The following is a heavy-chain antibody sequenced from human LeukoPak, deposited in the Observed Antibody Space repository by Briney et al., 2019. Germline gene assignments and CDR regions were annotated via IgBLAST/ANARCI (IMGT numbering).Heavy chain of an antibody. CDR1: GDSISSGDYY. J-gene: IGHJ6*03. CDR3: ARDRVGHQLVGRKYYYYYMDV. D-gene: IGHD6-13*01. CDR2: SYYSGST. V-gene: IGHV4-61*08. Sequence: KPSETLSLTCTVSGDSISSGDYYWSWFRQPPGKGLEWRGYSYYSGSTNYNPSLKSRVTISVDTSKNQFSLKLTPVTPADTAVYYCARDRVGHQLVGRKYYYYYMDVWGKGTTVTISS.